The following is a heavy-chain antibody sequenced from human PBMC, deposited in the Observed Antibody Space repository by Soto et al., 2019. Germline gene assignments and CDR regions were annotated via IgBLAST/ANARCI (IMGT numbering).Heavy chain of an antibody. Sequence: GGSLRLSCSASGFPFSSYAMHWVRQAPGKGLEYVSAISSNGGSTYYADSVKGRFTISRDNSKNTLYLQMGSLRAEDTAVYYCVKTRRPNDYVPLFDYWGQGTLVTVSS. CDR3: VKTRRPNDYVPLFDY. D-gene: IGHD4-17*01. CDR1: GFPFSSYA. V-gene: IGHV3-64D*06. J-gene: IGHJ4*02. CDR2: ISSNGGST.